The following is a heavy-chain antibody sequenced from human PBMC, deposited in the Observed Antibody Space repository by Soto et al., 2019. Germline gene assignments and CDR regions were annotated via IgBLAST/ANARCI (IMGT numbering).Heavy chain of an antibody. CDR2: IYYSGST. CDR3: ARVYYYDSSGYYHWFDP. Sequence: SETLSLTCSVSGGSVSSGSYYWSWIRQPPGKGLEWIGYIYYSGSTTYNPSLKSRVTISVDTSKNQFSLKLSSVTAADTAVYYCARVYYYDSSGYYHWFDPWGQGTLVTVAS. V-gene: IGHV4-61*01. CDR1: GGSVSSGSYY. D-gene: IGHD3-22*01. J-gene: IGHJ5*02.